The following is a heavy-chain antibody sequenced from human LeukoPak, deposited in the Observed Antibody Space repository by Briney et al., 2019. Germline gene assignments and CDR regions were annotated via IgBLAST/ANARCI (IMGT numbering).Heavy chain of an antibody. CDR1: GFTFSSYA. V-gene: IGHV3-23*01. CDR2: ISGSGGST. Sequence: GGSLRLSCAASGFTFSSYAMSWVRQAPGKGLEWVSAISGSGGSTYYADSMKGRFTISRDNSKNTLYLQMNSLKTEDTAVYYCTTLLWNDVAIDYWGQGTLVTVSS. CDR3: TTLLWNDVAIDY. D-gene: IGHD1-1*01. J-gene: IGHJ4*02.